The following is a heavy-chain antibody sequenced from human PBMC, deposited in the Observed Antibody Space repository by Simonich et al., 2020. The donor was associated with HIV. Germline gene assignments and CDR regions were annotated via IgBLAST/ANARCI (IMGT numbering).Heavy chain of an antibody. J-gene: IGHJ4*02. V-gene: IGHV4-34*01. CDR3: ARRHPTTVTTPYFDY. D-gene: IGHD4-17*01. CDR1: GGSFSGYY. Sequence: QVQLQQWGAGLLKPSETLSLTCAVYGGSFSGYYWSWIRQPPGKGLEWIGEINHRGNTKYNPSLKSRVTISVDTSKNQFSLKLSSVTAADTAVYYCARRHPTTVTTPYFDYWGQGTLVTVSS. CDR2: INHRGNT.